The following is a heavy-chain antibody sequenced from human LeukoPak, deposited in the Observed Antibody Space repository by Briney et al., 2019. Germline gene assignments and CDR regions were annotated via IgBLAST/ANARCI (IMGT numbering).Heavy chain of an antibody. Sequence: SETLSLTCTVSGGSISSYYWSWIRQPPGKGLEWIGYIYYSGSTNYNPSLKSRVTISVDTSKNRFSLKLSSVTAADTAVYYCARDRGLMPFDYWGQGTLVTVSS. CDR1: GGSISSYY. J-gene: IGHJ4*02. CDR2: IYYSGST. V-gene: IGHV4-59*01. D-gene: IGHD3-10*01. CDR3: ARDRGLMPFDY.